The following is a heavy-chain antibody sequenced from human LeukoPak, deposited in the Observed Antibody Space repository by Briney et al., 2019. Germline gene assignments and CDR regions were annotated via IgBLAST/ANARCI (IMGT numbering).Heavy chain of an antibody. Sequence: GGSLRLSCAASGFSFTSYAMTWVRQAPGKGLEWVSAASEDGGTTYYADSVKGRFAISRDNTKNTLYLQMNSLRAEDTAVYYCAVSDYGDDGWVYWGQGTLVTVSS. V-gene: IGHV3-23*01. CDR2: ASEDGGTT. D-gene: IGHD4-17*01. CDR3: AVSDYGDDGWVY. CDR1: GFSFTSYA. J-gene: IGHJ4*02.